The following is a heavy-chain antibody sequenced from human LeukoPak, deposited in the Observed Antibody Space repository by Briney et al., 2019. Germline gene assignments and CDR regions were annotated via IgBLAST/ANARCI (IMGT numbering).Heavy chain of an antibody. V-gene: IGHV3-30*02. D-gene: IGHD6-13*01. CDR3: AKAVRYSSSWYDY. CDR1: GFTFGSYD. Sequence: GGSLRLSCAASGFTFGSYDMYWVRQAPGKGLEWVAFIRSDGSNKYHADSVKGRFTVSRDNSKNTLYLHLNSLRAEDTATYYCAKAVRYSSSWYDYWGQGTLVTVSS. J-gene: IGHJ4*02. CDR2: IRSDGSNK.